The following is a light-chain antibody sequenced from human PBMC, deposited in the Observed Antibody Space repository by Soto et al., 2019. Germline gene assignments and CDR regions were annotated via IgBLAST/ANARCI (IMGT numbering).Light chain of an antibody. J-gene: IGKJ1*01. CDR1: QSVSSN. V-gene: IGKV3-15*01. Sequence: EFVLTQSPATLSVSPGERATLSCRASQSVSSNLAWYQQKPGQAPRLLIYGVSTRATDIPARFSGSGSGTEFTLTISSLQSEDFAVYYCQQYNNWPPTWTFGQGTKVDIK. CDR2: GVS. CDR3: QQYNNWPPTWT.